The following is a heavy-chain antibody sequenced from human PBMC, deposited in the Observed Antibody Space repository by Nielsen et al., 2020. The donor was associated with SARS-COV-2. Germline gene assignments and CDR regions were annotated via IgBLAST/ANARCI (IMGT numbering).Heavy chain of an antibody. J-gene: IGHJ3*02. CDR3: ARGGRITFGGADDAFDI. Sequence: SETLSLTCAVSGGSISSGGYSWSWIRQPPGKGLEWIGYIYHSGRAYYNPSLKSRVTISVDRSKNQFSLKLSPVTAADTAVYYCARGGRITFGGADDAFDIWGQGIMVTVSS. CDR2: IYHSGRA. V-gene: IGHV4-30-2*01. CDR1: GGSISSGGYS. D-gene: IGHD3-16*01.